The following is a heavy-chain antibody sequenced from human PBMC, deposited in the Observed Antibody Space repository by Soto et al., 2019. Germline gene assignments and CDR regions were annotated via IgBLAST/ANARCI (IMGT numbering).Heavy chain of an antibody. CDR2: INPSGDTR. CDR3: AHRPIVGAAI. CDR1: GYTFTEYY. D-gene: IGHD1-26*01. J-gene: IGHJ4*02. Sequence: GASVKVSCKASGYTFTEYYMHWVRQAPGQGLEWMGMINPSGDTRSCAQKFQGRVTMTRDTSTSTVYMELSSLRSEDTAVYYCAHRPIVGAAIWGQGTLVTVSS. V-gene: IGHV1-46*01.